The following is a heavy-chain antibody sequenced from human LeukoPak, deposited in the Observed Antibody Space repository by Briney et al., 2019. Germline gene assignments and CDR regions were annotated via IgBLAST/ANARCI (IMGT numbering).Heavy chain of an antibody. CDR3: ARDGPDYGDFDY. Sequence: GGSLRLSCGASGFTFSSYAMHWVRQAPGKGREWVAVISYVGSNKYYADSVKGRFTISRDNSKNRLYLQMHSLRPEDTAVYYCARDGPDYGDFDYWGQGTLVTVSS. J-gene: IGHJ4*02. CDR2: ISYVGSNK. CDR1: GFTFSSYA. V-gene: IGHV3-30*04. D-gene: IGHD4-17*01.